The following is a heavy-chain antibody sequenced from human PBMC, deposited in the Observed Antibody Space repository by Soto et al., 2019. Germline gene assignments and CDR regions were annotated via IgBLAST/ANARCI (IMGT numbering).Heavy chain of an antibody. CDR2: LLRPGRST. Sequence: WGSLRLSCAASGFIFSDYAMTWARQAPGKELEWVSGLLRPGRSTYYADSVKGRFTISGDTSANTVYLQMDSLRAEDTAVYYCAKDAIANDGIWLMDSWGQGTVVTVSS. D-gene: IGHD3-16*01. V-gene: IGHV3-23*01. CDR3: AKDAIANDGIWLMDS. J-gene: IGHJ5*02. CDR1: GFIFSDYA.